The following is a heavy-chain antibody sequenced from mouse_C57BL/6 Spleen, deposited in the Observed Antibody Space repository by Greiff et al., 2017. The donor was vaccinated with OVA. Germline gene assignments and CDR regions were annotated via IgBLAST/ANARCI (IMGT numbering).Heavy chain of an antibody. CDR2: IYPRSGNT. J-gene: IGHJ2*01. V-gene: IGHV1-81*01. D-gene: IGHD2-5*01. CDR1: GYTFTSYG. CDR3: ANSNRYYFDY. Sequence: VQVVESGAELARPGASVKLSCKASGYTFTSYGISWVKQRTGQGLEWIGEIYPRSGNTYYNEKFKGKATLTADKSSSTAYMELRSLTSEDSAVYFCANSNRYYFDYWGQGTTLTVSS.